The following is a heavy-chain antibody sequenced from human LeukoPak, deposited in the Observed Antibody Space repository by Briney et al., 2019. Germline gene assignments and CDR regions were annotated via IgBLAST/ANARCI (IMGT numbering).Heavy chain of an antibody. CDR3: AKELVTGSGADFDI. J-gene: IGHJ3*02. CDR1: GFIFSDYY. Sequence: GGSLRLSCAASGFIFSDYYMTWIRQAPGKGLEWVSYISSTGSIVYYADSVKGRFTISRDYAKNSLYLQMNNLGAEDTAVYYCAKELVTGSGADFDIWAKGQWSPSPQ. V-gene: IGHV3-11*01. D-gene: IGHD3-9*01. CDR2: ISSTGSIV.